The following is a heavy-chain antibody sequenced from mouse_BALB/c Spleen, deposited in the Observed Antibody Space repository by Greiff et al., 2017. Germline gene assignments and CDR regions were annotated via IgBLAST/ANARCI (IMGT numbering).Heavy chain of an antibody. CDR1: GFSLTSYG. V-gene: IGHV2-9*02. Sequence: QVQLKESGPGLVAPSQSLSITCTVSGFSLTSYGVHWVRQPPGKGLEWLGVIWAGGSTNYNSALMSRLSISKDNSKSQVFLKMNSLQTDDTAMYYCARDREYGNYSYAMDYWGQGTSVTVSS. D-gene: IGHD2-10*02. J-gene: IGHJ4*01. CDR3: ARDREYGNYSYAMDY. CDR2: IWAGGST.